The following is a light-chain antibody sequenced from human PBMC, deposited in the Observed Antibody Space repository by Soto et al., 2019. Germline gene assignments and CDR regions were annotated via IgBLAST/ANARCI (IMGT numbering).Light chain of an antibody. V-gene: IGKV3-20*01. CDR1: QSIDSSY. CDR3: QVYGNSPMYT. CDR2: GTS. Sequence: EIVLTHSPGTLSLSPGERATLSCRASQSIDSSYVAWYRQKPGQAPTLLIYGTSRRATGVSDRFSGSGSGTDFTLSISRLEPEDFAVYYCQVYGNSPMYTFGQGTRLEIK. J-gene: IGKJ2*01.